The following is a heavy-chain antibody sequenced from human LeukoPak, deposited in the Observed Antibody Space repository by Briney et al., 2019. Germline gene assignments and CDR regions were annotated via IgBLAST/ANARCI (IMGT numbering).Heavy chain of an antibody. Sequence: PGGSLRLSCAASGFTFSSSWLHWVRQPPGEGPVWVSRINGDGSTINYADSVKGRFAISRDNAKNTMYLQMNSLSPEDTAVYYCARAGNFRFDYWGQGTLVTVSS. J-gene: IGHJ4*02. D-gene: IGHD1-14*01. CDR2: INGDGSTI. CDR1: GFTFSSSW. CDR3: ARAGNFRFDY. V-gene: IGHV3-74*01.